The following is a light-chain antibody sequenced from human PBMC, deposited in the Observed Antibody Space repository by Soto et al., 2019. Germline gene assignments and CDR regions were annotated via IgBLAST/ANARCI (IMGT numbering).Light chain of an antibody. Sequence: QSALTQPRSVSGSPGQSVTISCAGTSSDVGAYNYVSWYQQHPGKAPRLIIYDVSERPSGVPAHFSGSKSGNTASLTISGLQAEDEADYYCCSYAGTYAFVFGTGTKVTVL. J-gene: IGLJ1*01. CDR1: SSDVGAYNY. CDR2: DVS. CDR3: CSYAGTYAFV. V-gene: IGLV2-11*01.